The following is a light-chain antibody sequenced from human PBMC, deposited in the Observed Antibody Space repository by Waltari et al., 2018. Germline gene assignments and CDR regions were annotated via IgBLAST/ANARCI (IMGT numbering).Light chain of an antibody. CDR2: KAS. CDR3: QQYKIPPWT. Sequence: DIQMTQSPSTLSAPVGDRVTITCRASQSIRSWLAWYQQKPGKAPKLLISKASTLESGVPSRFSGSGSGTEFTLTISSLQPDDFATYHCQQYKIPPWTFGQGTKVEIK. CDR1: QSIRSW. V-gene: IGKV1-5*03. J-gene: IGKJ1*01.